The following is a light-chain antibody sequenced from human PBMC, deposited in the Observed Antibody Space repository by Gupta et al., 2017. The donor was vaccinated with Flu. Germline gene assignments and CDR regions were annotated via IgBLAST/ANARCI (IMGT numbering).Light chain of an antibody. CDR1: SSNIGAGHN. Sequence: QSVFTQPPSVSGAPGKRVTISCTGSSSNIGAGHNVHCYQHLPGAAPKLLIYANNNRPSGVPDRFSDSKSGTSASLAISGLQPEDEADYYCQSFDNTLDSSLFGGMTKLTVL. J-gene: IGLJ3*02. CDR3: QSFDNTLDSSL. V-gene: IGLV1-40*01. CDR2: ANN.